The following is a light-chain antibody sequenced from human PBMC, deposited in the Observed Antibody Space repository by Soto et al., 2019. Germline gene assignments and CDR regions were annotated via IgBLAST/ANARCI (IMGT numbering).Light chain of an antibody. CDR2: GAS. V-gene: IGKV3-20*01. Sequence: EIVLTQSPGILSLSPGERATLACRASQSIXNNYIAWYQQKPGQAPRLLXFGASSRATGIPDRLIGSGSGTEFILTISRLEPDDFAIYHCHQHGGSTETFGQGTKVDIK. CDR1: QSIXNNY. J-gene: IGKJ1*01. CDR3: HQHGGSTET.